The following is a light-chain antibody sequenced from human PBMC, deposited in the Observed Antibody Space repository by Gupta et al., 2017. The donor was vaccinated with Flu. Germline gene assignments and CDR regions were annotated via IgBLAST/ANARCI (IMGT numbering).Light chain of an antibody. Sequence: QSALTQPASVSGSPGQSITISCRGTSSDVGGYNYVSWYQQHPGKAPKLMIYEVSNRPSGVSNRFSGSKSGNTASLTISGLQAEDEADYYCSSYTSSSTPYVFGTGTKVTVL. V-gene: IGLV2-14*01. CDR3: SSYTSSSTPYV. J-gene: IGLJ1*01. CDR1: SSDVGGYNY. CDR2: EVS.